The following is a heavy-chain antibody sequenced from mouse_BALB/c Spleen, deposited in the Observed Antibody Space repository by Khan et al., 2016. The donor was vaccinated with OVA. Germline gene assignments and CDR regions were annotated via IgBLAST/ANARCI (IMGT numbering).Heavy chain of an antibody. Sequence: EVQLVESGGGLVQPGGSRKLSCAASGFTFSSFGMHWVRQAPEKGLEWVAYISSDSNTIYYADTVKGRFTISRDNSKNTLFLQMPSLRSEDTAMYYCTRSFFDGYYFDQWGQGTTLTVSS. CDR2: ISSDSNTI. V-gene: IGHV5-17*02. CDR1: GFTFSSFG. J-gene: IGHJ2*01. CDR3: TRSFFDGYYFDQ.